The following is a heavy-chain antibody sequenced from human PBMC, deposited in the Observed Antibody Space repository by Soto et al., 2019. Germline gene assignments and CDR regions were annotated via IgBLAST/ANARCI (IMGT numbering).Heavy chain of an antibody. V-gene: IGHV3-43*01. J-gene: IGHJ6*02. CDR1: GFTFYDYT. CDR2: ISWDGGST. CDR3: AKDVIAARTYYYFGLDV. D-gene: IGHD6-6*01. Sequence: GGSLRLSCAASGFTFYDYTMHWVRQVPGRGLEWVSLISWDGGSTYYADSVKGRFTISRDNSKNSLYLQMNSLRTDDTALYYCAKDVIAARTYYYFGLDVWGQGTTVTVSS.